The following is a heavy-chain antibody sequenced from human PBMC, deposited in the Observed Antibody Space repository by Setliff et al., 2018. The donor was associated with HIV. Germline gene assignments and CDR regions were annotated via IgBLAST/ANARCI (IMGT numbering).Heavy chain of an antibody. D-gene: IGHD5-18*01. V-gene: IGHV3-30*02. Sequence: GGSLRLSCAASVFTFNNYGMNWVRQAPGKRLEWVAFIRYDGSQKYYVDSVKGRFTISRDNSKNTLYLQMNSLRVEDTAIYYCAKMHTAMDPDTFDIWGQGTMVTVSS. J-gene: IGHJ3*02. CDR1: VFTFNNYG. CDR2: IRYDGSQK. CDR3: AKMHTAMDPDTFDI.